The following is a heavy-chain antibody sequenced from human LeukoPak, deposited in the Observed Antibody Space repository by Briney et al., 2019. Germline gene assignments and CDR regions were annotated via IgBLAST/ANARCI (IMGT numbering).Heavy chain of an antibody. J-gene: IGHJ4*02. CDR3: ARWRTSNWSEFDY. V-gene: IGHV3-21*04. CDR1: GFTFSSYS. CDR2: ISGSGSYM. D-gene: IGHD6-13*01. Sequence: GGSLRLSCAASGFTFSSYSMNWVRQAPGKGLQWVSSISGSGSYMYYAGSVKGRFTISRDNAKNSLYLQMNSLRAEDTAVYFCARWRTSNWSEFDYWGQGTLVTVSS.